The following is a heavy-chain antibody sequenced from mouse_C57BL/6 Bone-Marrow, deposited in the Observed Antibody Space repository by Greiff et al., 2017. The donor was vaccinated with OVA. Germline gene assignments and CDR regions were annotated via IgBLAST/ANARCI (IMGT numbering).Heavy chain of an antibody. CDR3: AREEDDYGFAY. Sequence: QVHVKQPGAELVRPGSSVKLSCKASGYTFTSYWMDWVKQRPGQGLEWIGNIYPSDSETHYNQKFKDKATLTVDKSSSTAYMQLSSLTSEDSAVYYCAREEDDYGFAYWGQGTLVTVSA. D-gene: IGHD2-4*01. J-gene: IGHJ3*01. CDR1: GYTFTSYW. CDR2: IYPSDSET. V-gene: IGHV1-61*01.